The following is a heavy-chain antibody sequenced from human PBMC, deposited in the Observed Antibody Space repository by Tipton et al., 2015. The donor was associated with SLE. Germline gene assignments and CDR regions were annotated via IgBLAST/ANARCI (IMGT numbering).Heavy chain of an antibody. CDR2: IYTSGST. V-gene: IGHV4-4*09. D-gene: IGHD3-3*01. CDR3: ASLRFLEWLSTGYFDY. Sequence: TLSLTCTVSGGSISSYYWSWIRQPPGKGLEWIGYIYTSGSTNYNPSLKSRVTISVDTSKSRFSLKLNSVTAADTAVYYCASLRFLEWLSTGYFDYWGQGTLVTVSS. CDR1: GGSISSYY. J-gene: IGHJ4*02.